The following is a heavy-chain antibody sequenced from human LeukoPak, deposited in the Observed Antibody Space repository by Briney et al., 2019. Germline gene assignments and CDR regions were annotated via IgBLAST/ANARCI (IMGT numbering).Heavy chain of an antibody. CDR1: GFTFSSYG. V-gene: IGHV3-33*01. J-gene: IGHJ6*02. Sequence: GRSLRLSCAASGFTFSSYGMHWVRQAPGKGLGWVAVIWYDGSNKYYADSVKGRFTISRDNSKNTLYLQMNSLRAEDTAVYYCAREPDSYYDSSGYYPYCYGMDVWGQGTTVTVSS. CDR3: AREPDSYYDSSGYYPYCYGMDV. D-gene: IGHD3-22*01. CDR2: IWYDGSNK.